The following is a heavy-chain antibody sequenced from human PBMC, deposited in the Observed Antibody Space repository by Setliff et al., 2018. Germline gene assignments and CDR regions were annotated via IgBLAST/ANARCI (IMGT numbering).Heavy chain of an antibody. CDR2: ISPYNGDT. V-gene: IGHV1-18*01. CDR1: GYIFNTFG. J-gene: IGHJ3*01. CDR3: ARDWFCSGGDCSDVFDF. Sequence: ASVKVSCKASGYIFNTFGISWVRRAPGQGLEWIGWISPYNGDTKYAQKFQGRVTLTTDTSTGTAYMELRSLTFDDTAVYYCARDWFCSGGDCSDVFDFWGQGTMVTVSS. D-gene: IGHD2-21*02.